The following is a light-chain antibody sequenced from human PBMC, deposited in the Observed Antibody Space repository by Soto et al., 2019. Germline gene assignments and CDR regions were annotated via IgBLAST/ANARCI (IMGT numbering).Light chain of an antibody. Sequence: QSVLTQPASVSGSPGQSITISCTGTSSDVGGYNYVSWCQQHPGKAPKLMIYDVSNRPSGVSNRFSGSKSGNTASLTISGLQAEDEADYYCSSYTSSSFYVFGTGTKVTVL. V-gene: IGLV2-14*01. CDR2: DVS. CDR3: SSYTSSSFYV. J-gene: IGLJ1*01. CDR1: SSDVGGYNY.